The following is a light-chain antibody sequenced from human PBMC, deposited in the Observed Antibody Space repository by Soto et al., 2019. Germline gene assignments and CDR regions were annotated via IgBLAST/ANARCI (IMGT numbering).Light chain of an antibody. CDR1: QNVGTW. V-gene: IGKV1-5*03. J-gene: IGKJ5*01. CDR3: QQFNSYPIT. CDR2: KAS. Sequence: EIQMTQSPSTLCPSVGESVTISCPASQNVGTWLAWYQQKPGKAPNLLIYKASNLERGAPSRFSGSGSGTEFTLTISSLQPEDFATYYCQQFNSYPITFGQGTRLEIK.